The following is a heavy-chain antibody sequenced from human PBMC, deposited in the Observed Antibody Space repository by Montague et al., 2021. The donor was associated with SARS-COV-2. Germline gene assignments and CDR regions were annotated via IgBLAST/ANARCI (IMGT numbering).Heavy chain of an antibody. J-gene: IGHJ4*02. Sequence: SLRLSCAASGFTFSSYAMSWVRQAPGKGPEWVSAISGSGGSTYFADSVKGRFTISRDNSKNTLYLQTHSLRAEDTAVYYCARYSSSSTTPFDYWGQGTLVTVSS. V-gene: IGHV3-23*01. CDR3: ARYSSSSTTPFDY. CDR2: ISGSGGST. D-gene: IGHD6-6*01. CDR1: GFTFSSYA.